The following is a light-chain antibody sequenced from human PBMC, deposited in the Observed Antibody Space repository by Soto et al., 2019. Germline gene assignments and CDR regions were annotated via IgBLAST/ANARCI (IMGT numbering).Light chain of an antibody. CDR3: QQLNGYLELT. CDR2: DAS. Sequence: DIQLTQSPSFLSASVGDRVTITCRASQGISTYLAWYQQKLGKAPKLLIYDASTLQSGVPSRFSGSRSGTEFTLTISSLQPEDFATYYCQQLNGYLELTFGGGTKMDIK. CDR1: QGISTY. V-gene: IGKV1-9*01. J-gene: IGKJ4*01.